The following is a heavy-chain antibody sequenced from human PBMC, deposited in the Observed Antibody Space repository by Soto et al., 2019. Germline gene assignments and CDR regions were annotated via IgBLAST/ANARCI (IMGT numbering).Heavy chain of an antibody. Sequence: EVQLLESGGGLVQPGGSLRLSCAASGFTFSSYAMSWVRQAPGKGLEWVSAISGSGGSTYYADSVKGRFTISRDNSKNTLYLQMNSLRAEDTAVYYCAKDLHRDYVWGSYRSKYWGQGTLVTVSS. J-gene: IGHJ4*02. CDR2: ISGSGGST. CDR1: GFTFSSYA. CDR3: AKDLHRDYVWGSYRSKY. V-gene: IGHV3-23*01. D-gene: IGHD3-16*02.